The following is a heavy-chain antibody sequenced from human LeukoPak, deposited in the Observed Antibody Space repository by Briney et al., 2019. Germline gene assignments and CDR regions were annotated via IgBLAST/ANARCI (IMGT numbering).Heavy chain of an antibody. D-gene: IGHD1-26*01. CDR2: IKRDGAET. V-gene: IGHV3-7*01. CDR3: TRGGRNTSYYWYY. J-gene: IGHJ4*02. CDR1: ELTLINYC. Sequence: GGSLRLSCAASELTLINYCMTWVRQGPGKGLEWVATIKRDGAETYYVDSVMGRFTIYRDNDENSVYLRMNSLRDEDTAVYYCTRGGRNTSYYWYYWGQGTLVTVSS.